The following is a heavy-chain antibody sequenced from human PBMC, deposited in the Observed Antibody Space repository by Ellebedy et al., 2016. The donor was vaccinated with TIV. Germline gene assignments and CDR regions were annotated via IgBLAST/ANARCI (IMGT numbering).Heavy chain of an antibody. CDR1: GFTFSSYA. CDR2: ISGSGYSP. J-gene: IGHJ4*02. Sequence: PGGSLRLSCAASGFTFSSYAMSWVRQAPGKGLEWVSAISGSGYSPHYADSVTGRVTISRDTSKNTLYLKMNSLRAEDTAVYCCAKDRFSSAWYGGYFDYWGQGTLVTVSS. CDR3: AKDRFSSAWYGGYFDY. V-gene: IGHV3-23*01. D-gene: IGHD6-19*01.